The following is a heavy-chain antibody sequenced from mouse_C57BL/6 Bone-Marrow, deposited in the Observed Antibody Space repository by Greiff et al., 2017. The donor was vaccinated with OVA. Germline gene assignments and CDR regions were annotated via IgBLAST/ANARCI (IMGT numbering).Heavy chain of an antibody. CDR1: GYTFTDYN. J-gene: IGHJ1*03. D-gene: IGHD2-4*01. CDR2: INPNNGGT. V-gene: IGHV1-22*01. CDR3: ARGDYDYWYFDV. Sequence: VQLQQSGPELVKPGASVKMSCKASGYTFTDYNMHWVKQSHGKSLEWIGYINPNNGGTSYNQKFKGKATLTVNKSSSTAYMALRSLTSEDSAVYYCARGDYDYWYFDVWGTGTTVTVSS.